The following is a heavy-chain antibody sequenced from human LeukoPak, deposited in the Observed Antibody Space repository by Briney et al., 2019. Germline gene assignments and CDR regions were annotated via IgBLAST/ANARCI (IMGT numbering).Heavy chain of an antibody. Sequence: SETLSLTCSVSGGDISTYRWSWIRQSPGEAFEYIGNVYYSGSTNYNPSLRSRVTISVDVSKNQFSLNVRSVTAADTAVYYCARGSGSYGFFDVWGQGTLVTVSA. CDR3: ARGSGSYGFFDV. CDR1: GGDISTYR. D-gene: IGHD5-18*01. J-gene: IGHJ4*02. CDR2: VYYSGST. V-gene: IGHV4-59*13.